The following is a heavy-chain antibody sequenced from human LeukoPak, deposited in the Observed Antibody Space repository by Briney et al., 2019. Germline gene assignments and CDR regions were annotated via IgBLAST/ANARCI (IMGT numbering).Heavy chain of an antibody. Sequence: PSETLSLTCTVSGGSISSSSYSWGWIRQPPGKGLEWIGSIYYSGSTYYNPSLKSRVTISVDTSKNQFSLKLSSVTAADTAVYYCARETPNIAAAGFDYWGQGTLVTVSS. J-gene: IGHJ4*02. CDR2: IYYSGST. CDR1: GGSISSSSYS. CDR3: ARETPNIAAAGFDY. V-gene: IGHV4-39*07. D-gene: IGHD6-13*01.